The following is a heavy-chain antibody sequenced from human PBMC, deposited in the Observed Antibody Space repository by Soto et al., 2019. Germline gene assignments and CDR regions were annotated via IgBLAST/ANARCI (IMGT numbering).Heavy chain of an antibody. CDR1: GYTFNSYG. D-gene: IGHD3-22*01. V-gene: IGHV1-18*01. J-gene: IGHJ6*04. CDR3: ARGGYYDSSGSRNYDYYGMDA. Sequence: QVQLVQSGTEVKKPGASVKVSCKASGYTFNSYGISWVRQAPGQGLEWMGWISPYDDNTNYAQNLQGRVTMTTDTSTRTAYMELRSLRSDDTAVYYCARGGYYDSSGSRNYDYYGMDAWGKGTTVTVSA. CDR2: ISPYDDNT.